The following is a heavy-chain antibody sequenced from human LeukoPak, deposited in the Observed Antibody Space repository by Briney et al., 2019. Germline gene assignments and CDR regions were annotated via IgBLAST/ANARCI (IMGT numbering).Heavy chain of an antibody. CDR3: ARESRLPSYYGSGSSKWFDP. D-gene: IGHD3-10*01. J-gene: IGHJ5*02. CDR1: GGSISGYY. CDR2: IYYSGST. V-gene: IGHV4-59*01. Sequence: SETLSLTCTVSGGSISGYYWSWIRQPPGKGLEWIGYIYYSGSTNYNPSLKSRVTISVDTSKNQFSLKLSSVTAADTAVYYCARESRLPSYYGSGSSKWFDPWGQGTLVTVPS.